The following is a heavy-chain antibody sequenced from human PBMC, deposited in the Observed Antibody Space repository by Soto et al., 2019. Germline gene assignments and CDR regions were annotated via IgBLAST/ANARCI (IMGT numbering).Heavy chain of an antibody. Sequence: QVQLVQSGAEVKKPGASVKVSCKAAGYTFTGYYMPWVRQAPGQGLEWMGWINPNSGGTNYEQKFQGMVTMTRETSISTADMEVSRMRSDDTAVYYCARDRVAAAGTHYNWSAPWGEGALVNVSS. V-gene: IGHV1-2*02. CDR3: ARDRVAAAGTHYNWSAP. J-gene: IGHJ5*02. CDR2: INPNSGGT. CDR1: GYTFTGYY. D-gene: IGHD6-13*01.